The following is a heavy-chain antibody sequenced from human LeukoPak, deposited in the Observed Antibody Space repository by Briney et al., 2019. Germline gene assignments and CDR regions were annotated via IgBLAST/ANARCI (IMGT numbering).Heavy chain of an antibody. CDR1: GGSFSGYY. CDR2: INHSGST. V-gene: IGHV4-34*01. J-gene: IGHJ6*03. Sequence: SETLSLTCAVYGGSFSGYYWSWIRQPPGKGLEWIGEINHSGSTNYNPSLKSRVTISVHTSKNQFSLKLSSVTAADTAVYYCARLTKDDSGSYRFGKKKRGYMDVWGKGTTVTISS. CDR3: ARLTKDDSGSYRFGKKKRGYMDV. D-gene: IGHD3-10*01.